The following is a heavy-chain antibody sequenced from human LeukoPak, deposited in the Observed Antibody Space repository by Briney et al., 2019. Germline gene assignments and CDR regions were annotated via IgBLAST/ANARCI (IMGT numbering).Heavy chain of an antibody. CDR3: ARDSAQLWFVPDC. CDR2: IYASGSS. J-gene: IGHJ4*02. V-gene: IGHV4-4*07. Sequence: SETLSLTCSVSGGSICSYYWSWIRQPAGKGLEWIGRIYASGSSNYNPSLKSRVTVSVDTSKNQFSLKLSSVTAADTAVYYCARDSAQLWFVPDCWGQGTQVTVSS. CDR1: GGSICSYY. D-gene: IGHD5-18*01.